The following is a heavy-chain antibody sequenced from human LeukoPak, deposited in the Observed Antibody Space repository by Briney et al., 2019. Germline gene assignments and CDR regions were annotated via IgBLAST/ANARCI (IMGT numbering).Heavy chain of an antibody. J-gene: IGHJ4*02. Sequence: GGSLRLSCAASGFTFSSFAMTWVRQAPGKGLEWVASITGSHGPTYNTDSVKGRFTISRDNSQNTLYLQMNSLRAEDTAVYYCARDGYANVDYWGQGTLVTVSS. CDR2: ITGSHGPT. CDR1: GFTFSSFA. V-gene: IGHV3-23*01. D-gene: IGHD5-12*01. CDR3: ARDGYANVDY.